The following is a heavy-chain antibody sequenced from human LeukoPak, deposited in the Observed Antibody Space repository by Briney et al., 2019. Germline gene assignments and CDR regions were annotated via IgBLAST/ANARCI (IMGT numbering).Heavy chain of an antibody. CDR1: SSYY. CDR2: ISYDGSNK. V-gene: IGHV3-33*05. CDR3: ARDYYYGSGSNDAFDI. Sequence: SSYYWGWLRQPQGKGLEWVVIISYDGSNKYYADSVKVLFTISSDNSKNTLYLQMNSLRAEDTSVYYCARDYYYGSGSNDAFDIWGQGTMVTVSS. J-gene: IGHJ3*02. D-gene: IGHD3-10*01.